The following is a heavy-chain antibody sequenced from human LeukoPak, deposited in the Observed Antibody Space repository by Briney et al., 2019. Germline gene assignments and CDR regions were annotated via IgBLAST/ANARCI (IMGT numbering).Heavy chain of an antibody. CDR2: IYYSGST. CDR1: GGSISSYY. V-gene: IGHV4-59*08. CDR3: ARHTPGGDPLRFLSP. Sequence: SETLSLTCTVSGGSISSYYWSWIRQPPGKGLVWIGYIYYSGSTNYNPSLKSRVTISVDTSKNQFSLKLSSVTAADTAVYYCARHTPGGDPLRFLSPWGQGTLVTVSS. D-gene: IGHD3-3*01. J-gene: IGHJ4*02.